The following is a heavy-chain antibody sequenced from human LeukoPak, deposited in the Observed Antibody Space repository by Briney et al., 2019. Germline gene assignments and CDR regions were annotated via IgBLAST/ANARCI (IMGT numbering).Heavy chain of an antibody. D-gene: IGHD3-10*01. CDR3: ARVGMVWGVHS. V-gene: IGHV4-4*02. CDR1: GDSINSLDL. Sequence: PSETLSLTCTVSGDSINSLDLWSWVRQPPGKGLEWIGEINHSGSTNYNPSLKSRDTISVDTSKNQFSLKLSSVTAADTAVYYCARVGMVWGVHSWGQGTLVTVSS. CDR2: INHSGST. J-gene: IGHJ5*02.